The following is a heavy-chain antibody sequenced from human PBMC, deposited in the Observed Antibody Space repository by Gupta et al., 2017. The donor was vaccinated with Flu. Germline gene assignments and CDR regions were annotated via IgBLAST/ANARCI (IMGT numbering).Heavy chain of an antibody. V-gene: IGHV3-30*18. CDR1: GFTFSSSG. CDR2: ISHDGNNK. Sequence: QVRLVESGGGVVPPGKSLKISCAASGFTFSSSGFHWVRQAPGKGLEWLAVISHDGNNKYYADSVKGRFTVSRDNSESTVFLEMASLRPTDTAIYYCAKDFRDYSQFTYYSYVLVAWGQGTTVTVSS. CDR3: AKDFRDYSQFTYYSYVLVA. J-gene: IGHJ6*02. D-gene: IGHD4-4*01.